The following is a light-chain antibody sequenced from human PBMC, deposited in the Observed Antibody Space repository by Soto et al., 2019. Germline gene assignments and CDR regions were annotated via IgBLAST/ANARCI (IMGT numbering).Light chain of an antibody. V-gene: IGLV2-14*01. Sequence: QSALTQPASVSGSPGQSITISCTGTSSDVGGYNYVSWYQQHPGKAPKLMIYEVSNRPSGVSNRFSGSKSGNTASLTISGLQPEDEADYYCCSYAGPSTIFGGGTKLTVL. CDR3: CSYAGPSTI. CDR1: SSDVGGYNY. CDR2: EVS. J-gene: IGLJ2*01.